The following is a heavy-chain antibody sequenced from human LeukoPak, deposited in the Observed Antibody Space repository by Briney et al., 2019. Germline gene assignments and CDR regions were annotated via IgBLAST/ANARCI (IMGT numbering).Heavy chain of an antibody. J-gene: IGHJ6*03. Sequence: ASVKVSCKASGYTFTGYYMHWVRQAPGQGLEWMGWINPNSGGTNYAQKFQGRVTMTRDTSISTACMELSRLRSDDTAVYYCARGGRDGYNYGIYYYYYMDVWGKGTTVTVSS. CDR3: ARGGRDGYNYGIYYYYYMDV. CDR2: INPNSGGT. D-gene: IGHD5-24*01. CDR1: GYTFTGYY. V-gene: IGHV1-2*02.